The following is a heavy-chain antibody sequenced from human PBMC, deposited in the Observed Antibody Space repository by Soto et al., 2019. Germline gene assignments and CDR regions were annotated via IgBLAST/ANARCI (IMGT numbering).Heavy chain of an antibody. V-gene: IGHV3-23*01. J-gene: IGHJ4*02. CDR3: AKGYDITIVRGVPIYY. CDR1: GFTFSSYA. Sequence: PGGSLGLSCAASGFTFSSYAMSWVRQAPGKGLEWVSAISGSGGSTYYADSVKGRFTISRDNSKNTLYLQMNSLRAEDTAVYYCAKGYDITIVRGVPIYYWGQGTLVTVSS. CDR2: ISGSGGST. D-gene: IGHD3-10*01.